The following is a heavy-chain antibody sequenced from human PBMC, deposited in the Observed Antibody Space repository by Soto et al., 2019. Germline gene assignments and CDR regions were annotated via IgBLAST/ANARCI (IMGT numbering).Heavy chain of an antibody. CDR3: ASCGSDCYSGIDYYYGMDV. CDR2: IIPIFGTA. D-gene: IGHD2-21*02. CDR1: GGTFSSYA. Sequence: GASVKVSCKASGGTFSSYAISWVRQAPGQGLEWMGGIIPIFGTANYAQKFQGRVTITADESTSTAYMELSSLRSEDTAVYYCASCGSDCYSGIDYYYGMDVWGQGTTVTVSS. V-gene: IGHV1-69*13. J-gene: IGHJ6*02.